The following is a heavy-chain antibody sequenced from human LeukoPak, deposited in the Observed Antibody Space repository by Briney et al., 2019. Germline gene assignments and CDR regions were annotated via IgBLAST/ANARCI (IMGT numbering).Heavy chain of an antibody. CDR3: ARGPYYYGSVPYYYAMDV. J-gene: IGHJ6*02. CDR2: ISFYNGYT. D-gene: IGHD3-10*01. Sequence: ASVKVSCKASGFTFTSYGISWVRQAPGQGLDWMGWISFYNGYTNYAQKLHGRVTMTTDTSMSTAYMDVSRQTDNDTAVYYCARGPYYYGSVPYYYAMDVWGQGTTVTVSS. V-gene: IGHV1-18*01. CDR1: GFTFTSYG.